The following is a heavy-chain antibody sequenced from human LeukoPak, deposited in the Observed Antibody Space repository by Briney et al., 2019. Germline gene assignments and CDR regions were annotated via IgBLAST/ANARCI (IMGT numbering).Heavy chain of an antibody. Sequence: PSETPSLTCTVSGGSISSGSYYWSWIRQPAGKGLEWIGRIYASGSTNYNPSLKSRVTISVDTSKNQFSLKLSSVTAADTAVYYCVRGIYCSSTSCQVSGYMDVWGKGTTVTVSS. J-gene: IGHJ6*03. CDR2: IYASGST. CDR3: VRGIYCSSTSCQVSGYMDV. D-gene: IGHD2-2*01. V-gene: IGHV4-61*02. CDR1: GGSISSGSYY.